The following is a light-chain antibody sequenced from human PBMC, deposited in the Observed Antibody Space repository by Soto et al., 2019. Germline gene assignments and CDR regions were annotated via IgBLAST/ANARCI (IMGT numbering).Light chain of an antibody. J-gene: IGKJ4*01. CDR3: HQYNNWPPLT. Sequence: EIVMTQSPATLSVSPGERATLSCRASQSVRSNLAWYQQKPGQAPRLLIYGASTRATGIPARFSGSVSGTEFTLTISSLQSEDFAVYYCHQYNNWPPLTFGGGTKVEIK. V-gene: IGKV3-15*01. CDR1: QSVRSN. CDR2: GAS.